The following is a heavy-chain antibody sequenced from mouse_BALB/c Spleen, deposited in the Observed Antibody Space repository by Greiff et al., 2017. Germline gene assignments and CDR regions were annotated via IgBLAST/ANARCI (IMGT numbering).Heavy chain of an antibody. Sequence: VQLKQSGPDLVKPGASVKISCKASGYSFTGYYMHWVKQSHGKSLEWIGRVNPNNGGTSYNQKFKGKAILTVDKSSSTAYMELRSLTSEDSAVYYCARFPNYYGSSYWYFDVWGAGTTVTVSS. V-gene: IGHV1-26*01. J-gene: IGHJ1*01. CDR2: VNPNNGGT. CDR1: GYSFTGYY. CDR3: ARFPNYYGSSYWYFDV. D-gene: IGHD1-1*01.